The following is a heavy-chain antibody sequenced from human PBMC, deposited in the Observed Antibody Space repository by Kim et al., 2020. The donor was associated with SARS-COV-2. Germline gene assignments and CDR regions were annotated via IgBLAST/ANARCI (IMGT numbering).Heavy chain of an antibody. CDR3: ASLYSGSHNDAFDI. Sequence: ADSVKGRFTISRDNSKNTLYLQMNSLRAEDTAVYYCASLYSGSHNDAFDIWGQGTMVTVSS. V-gene: IGHV3-30*01. D-gene: IGHD1-26*01. J-gene: IGHJ3*02.